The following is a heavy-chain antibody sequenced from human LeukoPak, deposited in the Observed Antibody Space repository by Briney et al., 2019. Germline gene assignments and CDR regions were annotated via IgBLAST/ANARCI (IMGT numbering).Heavy chain of an antibody. D-gene: IGHD2-21*02. Sequence: SGESLKNSCKGSVYSFSNYLIGWVGQMPGKGLEWMGIIYPVDSNTRYSPSFQGQVTISADRSISTAYLHWSSLKDSETAIYYCARQPLVRYCGGDCEFDYWGQGTLVSVSS. CDR2: IYPVDSNT. CDR3: ARQPLVRYCGGDCEFDY. J-gene: IGHJ4*02. V-gene: IGHV5-51*01. CDR1: VYSFSNYL.